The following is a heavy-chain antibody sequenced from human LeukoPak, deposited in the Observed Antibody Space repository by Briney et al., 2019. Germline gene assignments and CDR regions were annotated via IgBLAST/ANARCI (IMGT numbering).Heavy chain of an antibody. CDR3: ARSGRGLLDAFDI. V-gene: IGHV3-30-3*01. Sequence: GRSLRLSCAACGFTFRSYALHWVRQAPGKGLEWVAVISYDGSNKYYADSVKGRFTISRDNSKNTLYLQMNSLRAEDTAVYYCARSGRGLLDAFDIWGQGTMVTVSS. J-gene: IGHJ3*02. CDR1: GFTFRSYA. D-gene: IGHD2-15*01. CDR2: ISYDGSNK.